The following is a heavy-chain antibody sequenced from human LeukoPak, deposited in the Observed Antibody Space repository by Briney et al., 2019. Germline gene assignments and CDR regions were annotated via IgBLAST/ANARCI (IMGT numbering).Heavy chain of an antibody. CDR1: GYTFTGYY. V-gene: IGHV1-2*02. Sequence: ASVKVSCKASGYTFTGYYMHWVRQAPGQGLEWMGWINPNSGGTNYAQKFQGRVTMTRDTSISTAYMELSRLRSDDTAVYYCARVGYDFLSGYSMRRFDYWGQGTLVTVSS. J-gene: IGHJ4*02. CDR2: INPNSGGT. CDR3: ARVGYDFLSGYSMRRFDY. D-gene: IGHD3-3*01.